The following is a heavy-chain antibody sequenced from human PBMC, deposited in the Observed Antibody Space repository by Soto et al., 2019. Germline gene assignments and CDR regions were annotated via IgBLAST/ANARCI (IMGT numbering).Heavy chain of an antibody. CDR3: AKGGSPYYPRFFDN. Sequence: GGSLRLSCAATGFTFSTYAMSWVRQAPGKGLEWVSGINDSGNSPYYTDSVRGRFTISRDNPKNTLFLQMSSLRAEDTAVYYCAKGGSPYYPRFFDNWGQGTLVTVSS. CDR2: INDSGNSP. J-gene: IGHJ4*02. V-gene: IGHV3-23*01. D-gene: IGHD3-22*01. CDR1: GFTFSTYA.